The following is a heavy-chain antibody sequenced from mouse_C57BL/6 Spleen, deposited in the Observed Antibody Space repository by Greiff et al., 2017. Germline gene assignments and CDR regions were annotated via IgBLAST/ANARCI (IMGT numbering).Heavy chain of an antibody. CDR2: IDPSDSYT. J-gene: IGHJ2*01. CDR1: GYTFTSYW. D-gene: IGHD1-1*01. Sequence: QVQLQQSGAELVRPGTSVKLSCKASGYTFTSYWMHWVKQRPGQGLEWIGVIDPSDSYTNYNQKFKGKATLTVDTSSSTAYMQLSRLASEDSAGYCSARSNINYLDYWGQGTTLTVSA. V-gene: IGHV1-59*01. CDR3: ARSNINYLDY.